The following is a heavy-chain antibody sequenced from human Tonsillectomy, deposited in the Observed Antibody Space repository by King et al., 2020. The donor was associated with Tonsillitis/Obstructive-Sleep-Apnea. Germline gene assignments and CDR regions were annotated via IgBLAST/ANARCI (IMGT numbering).Heavy chain of an antibody. CDR3: ARDMLTGDLFDY. CDR2: ISSSSSYI. V-gene: IGHV3-21*01. CDR1: GLTFSSYS. J-gene: IGHJ4*02. D-gene: IGHD7-27*01. Sequence: EVQLVESGGGLVKPGGSLRLSCAASGLTFSSYSMNWVRQAPGKGLEWVSSISSSSSYIYYADSVKGRFTISRDNAKNSLYLQMNSLRAEDTAVYYCARDMLTGDLFDYWGQGTLVTVSS.